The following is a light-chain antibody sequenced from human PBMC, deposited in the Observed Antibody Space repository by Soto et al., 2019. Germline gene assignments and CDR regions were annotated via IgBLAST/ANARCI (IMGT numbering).Light chain of an antibody. CDR1: QSISSY. V-gene: IGKV3-11*01. Sequence: EVVLTQSPDTLSLPPGERATLSCRASQSISSYLAWYQQKPGQAPRLLIYDASSRATGIPARFSGSGSGSDFTLTSSSLEPEDFAVSYGQQLTDWPPQWTFGQGTKVDIK. J-gene: IGKJ1*01. CDR3: QQLTDWPPQWT. CDR2: DAS.